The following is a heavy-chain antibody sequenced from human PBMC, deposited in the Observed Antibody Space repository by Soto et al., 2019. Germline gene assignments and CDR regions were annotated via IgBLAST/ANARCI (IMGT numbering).Heavy chain of an antibody. CDR1: GFTFKTYS. J-gene: IGHJ4*02. CDR2: IRSDSTI. CDR3: ARDSVTTVTTRSLNY. Sequence: GGSLRLSCVASGFTFKTYSMNWVRQAPGKGLEWVSYIRSDSTIYYSDSVKSRFTISRDNAKNSLYLQMNSRRDEDTAVYYCARDSVTTVTTRSLNYWGQETLVTVSS. D-gene: IGHD4-17*01. V-gene: IGHV3-48*02.